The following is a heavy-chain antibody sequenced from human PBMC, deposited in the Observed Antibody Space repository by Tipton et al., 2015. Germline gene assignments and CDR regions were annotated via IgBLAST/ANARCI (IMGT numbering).Heavy chain of an antibody. CDR3: ARARGRHGGLFDS. Sequence: TLSLTCNVSGGSITSYYWSWIRQPPGKGLEWIGYIYYSGSTKHSPSLKSRVTISVDTSKTQFSLKMSSVTASDTAVYYCARARGRHGGLFDSWGQGILVTVSS. V-gene: IGHV4-59*01. J-gene: IGHJ4*02. CDR1: GGSITSYY. CDR2: IYYSGST. D-gene: IGHD4-23*01.